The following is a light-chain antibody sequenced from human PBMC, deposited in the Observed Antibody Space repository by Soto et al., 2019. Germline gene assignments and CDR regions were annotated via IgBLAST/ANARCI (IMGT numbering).Light chain of an antibody. CDR1: QDSSNY. CDR3: QQYDNLLIT. J-gene: IGKJ5*01. CDR2: DAS. V-gene: IGKV1-33*01. Sequence: DIQMTQSPSSLSASVGDRVTITCQASQDSSNYLNWYQQKPGKAPKLLIYDASNLETGVPSRFSGSGSGTDFTFTISSLQPEDIATYYCQQYDNLLITFGHGTRLEIK.